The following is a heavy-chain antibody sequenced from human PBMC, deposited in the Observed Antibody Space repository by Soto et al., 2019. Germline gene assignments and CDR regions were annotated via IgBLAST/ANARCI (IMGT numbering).Heavy chain of an antibody. J-gene: IGHJ6*03. CDR2: INHSGST. CDR3: ARVIRRFWSGYMDV. Sequence: SETLSLTCAVYGGSFSGYYWSWIRQPPGKGLEWIGEINHSGSTNYNPSLKSRVTISVDTSKNQFSLKLSSVTAADTAVYYCARVIRRFWSGYMDVWGQGTTVTVSS. CDR1: GGSFSGYY. D-gene: IGHD3-3*01. V-gene: IGHV4-34*01.